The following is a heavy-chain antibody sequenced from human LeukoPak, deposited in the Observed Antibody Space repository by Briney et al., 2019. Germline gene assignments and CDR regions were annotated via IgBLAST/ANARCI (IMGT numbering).Heavy chain of an antibody. V-gene: IGHV1-3*01. D-gene: IGHD3-10*01. CDR3: ARDAPIHHMVRGVKYYYYGMDV. CDR2: INAGNGNT. CDR1: GYTFTSYA. J-gene: IGHJ6*02. Sequence: GASVKVSCKASGYTFTSYAMHWVRQAPGQRLEWMGWINAGNGNTKYSQKFQGRVTITRDTSASTAYMELSSLRSEDTAVYYCARDAPIHHMVRGVKYYYYGMDVWGQGTTVTVSS.